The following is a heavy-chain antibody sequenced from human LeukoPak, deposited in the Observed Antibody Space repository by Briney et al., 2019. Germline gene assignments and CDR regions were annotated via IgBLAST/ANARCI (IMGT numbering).Heavy chain of an antibody. J-gene: IGHJ3*02. CDR3: ARPTTVTANDAFDI. Sequence: PGGSPRLSCAASGFTFSSYSMNWVRQAPGKGLEWVSSISSSSSYIYYADSVKGRFTISRDNAKNSLYLQMNSLRAEDTAVYYCARPTTVTANDAFDIWGQGTMVTVSS. CDR1: GFTFSSYS. V-gene: IGHV3-21*01. CDR2: ISSSSSYI. D-gene: IGHD4-11*01.